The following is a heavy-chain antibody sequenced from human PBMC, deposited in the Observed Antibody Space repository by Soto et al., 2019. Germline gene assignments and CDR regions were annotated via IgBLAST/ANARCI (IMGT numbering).Heavy chain of an antibody. CDR3: ARDKITGLFDY. Sequence: PSETLSLTCSVSGGSVSNYYWNWMRQSPGRGLEWIGFISYSGSTHYNAALKSRVTITIDTSKNQFSLKLTSVTAADTAVYYCARDKITGLFDYWGQGTLVTVSS. CDR2: ISYSGST. D-gene: IGHD2-8*02. CDR1: GGSVSNYY. J-gene: IGHJ4*02. V-gene: IGHV4-59*02.